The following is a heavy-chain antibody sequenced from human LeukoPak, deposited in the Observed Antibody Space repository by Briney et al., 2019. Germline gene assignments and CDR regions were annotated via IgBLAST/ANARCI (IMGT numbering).Heavy chain of an antibody. Sequence: GGSLRLSCAASGFTFSSYAMSWVRQAPGKGLEWVSAISGSGGSTYYADSVKGRFTISRDNSKNTLYLQMNSLRAEDTAVYYCAARPNTYYYDSSALDYWGQGTLVTVSS. V-gene: IGHV3-23*01. CDR3: AARPNTYYYDSSALDY. J-gene: IGHJ4*02. CDR2: ISGSGGST. D-gene: IGHD3-22*01. CDR1: GFTFSSYA.